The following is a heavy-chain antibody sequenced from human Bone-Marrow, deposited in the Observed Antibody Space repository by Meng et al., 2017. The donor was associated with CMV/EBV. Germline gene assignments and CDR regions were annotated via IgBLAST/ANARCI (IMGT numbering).Heavy chain of an antibody. Sequence: ASVKVSCKASGYTFTGYYMHWVRQAPGQGLEWMGWINPNSGGTNYAQKFQGRVTTTRDTSISTAYMELSRLRSDDTAVYYCARTEGDIVVVPAAIGPPGMDVWGQGTTVTVSS. CDR2: INPNSGGT. D-gene: IGHD2-2*01. CDR3: ARTEGDIVVVPAAIGPPGMDV. J-gene: IGHJ6*02. CDR1: GYTFTGYY. V-gene: IGHV1-2*02.